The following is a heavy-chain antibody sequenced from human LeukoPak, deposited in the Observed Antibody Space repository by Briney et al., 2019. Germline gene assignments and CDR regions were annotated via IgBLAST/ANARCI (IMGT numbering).Heavy chain of an antibody. CDR1: GDSFSGYY. J-gene: IGHJ4*02. CDR2: INHRGST. CDR3: ARSWAGMYYPFYYFDY. Sequence: SETLSLTCAVYGDSFSGYYWSWIRQPPGKGLEWIAEINHRGSTHYNPSLKSRVNISADTSKSQFSLNLDSVTAADTAVYYCARSWAGMYYPFYYFDYWGQGSLVTVSS. V-gene: IGHV4-34*01. D-gene: IGHD2-8*01.